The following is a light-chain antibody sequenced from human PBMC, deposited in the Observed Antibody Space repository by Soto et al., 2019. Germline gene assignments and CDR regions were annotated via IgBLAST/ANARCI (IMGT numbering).Light chain of an antibody. CDR3: QRRSNCLYS. CDR2: DAT. J-gene: IGKJ2*03. CDR1: QSVSTY. V-gene: IGKV3-11*01. Sequence: EIVLTQFPDTLSLSPGERATLSCRAGQSVSTYLAWYQQKPGQAPRLLIYDATNRATGIPARFSGNGSGTDFTLTISSLEPEDFAVYYCQRRSNCLYSFGEGTRLQIK.